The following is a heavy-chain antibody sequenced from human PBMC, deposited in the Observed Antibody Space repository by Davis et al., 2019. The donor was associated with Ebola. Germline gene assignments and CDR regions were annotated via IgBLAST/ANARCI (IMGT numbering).Heavy chain of an antibody. V-gene: IGHV3-30*02. CDR3: ARARGSWSPSNWYFDL. CDR1: GFTFSNYG. J-gene: IGHJ2*01. D-gene: IGHD6-13*01. Sequence: GGSLRLSCAASGFTFSNYGIHWVRQAPGKGLEWVAFIRYDGSNKYYADSVEGRFTLSRDNSNNTLYLQMNSLRAEDTAVYYCARARGSWSPSNWYFDLWGRGTLVTVSS. CDR2: IRYDGSNK.